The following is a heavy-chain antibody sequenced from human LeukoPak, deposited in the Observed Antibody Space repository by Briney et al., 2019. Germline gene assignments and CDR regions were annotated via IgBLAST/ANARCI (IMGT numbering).Heavy chain of an antibody. CDR3: AKDRAVGAARRSFDY. J-gene: IGHJ4*02. V-gene: IGHV3-53*01. CDR1: GFTVSSNY. CDR2: IYSGGST. Sequence: GGSLRLSCAASGFTVSSNYMSWVRQAPGKGLEWVSVIYSGGSTYYADSVKGRFTISRDNSKNTLYLQMNSLRAEDTAVYYCAKDRAVGAARRSFDYWGQGTLVTVSS. D-gene: IGHD1-26*01.